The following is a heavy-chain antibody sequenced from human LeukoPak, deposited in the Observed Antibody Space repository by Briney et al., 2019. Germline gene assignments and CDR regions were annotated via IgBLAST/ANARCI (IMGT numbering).Heavy chain of an antibody. CDR1: GGSISSYY. D-gene: IGHD3-22*01. CDR2: IYYSGST. J-gene: IGHJ4*02. Sequence: SETLPLTCTVSGGSISSYYWSWIRQPPGKGLEWIGYIYYSGSTNYNPSLKSRVTISVDTSKNQFSLKLSSVTAADTAVYYCARATWLPVGLYYYDSSGYYYYFDSWGQGTLVTVSS. CDR3: ARATWLPVGLYYYDSSGYYYYFDS. V-gene: IGHV4-59*01.